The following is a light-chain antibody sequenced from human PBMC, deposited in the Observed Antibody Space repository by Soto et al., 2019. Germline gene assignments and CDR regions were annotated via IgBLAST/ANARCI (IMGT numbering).Light chain of an antibody. CDR1: QTISNY. J-gene: IGKJ5*01. CDR3: QQSYSPPPIT. V-gene: IGKV1-39*01. Sequence: DIQMTPSPATLSASVGDRVTITCRASQTISNYLNWYQKKPGKAPKLLIYAASSLQRGVPSRCSGSGSGTDFTLTIGSLQPEDFATYYCQQSYSPPPITFGQGTRLEIK. CDR2: AAS.